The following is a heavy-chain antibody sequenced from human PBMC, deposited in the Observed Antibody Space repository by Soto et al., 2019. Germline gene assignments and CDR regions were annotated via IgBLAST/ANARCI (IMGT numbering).Heavy chain of an antibody. Sequence: ASVKVSCTASGYSFTSYYMHWVRQAPGQGLEWMGIINPSGGSTSYAQKFQGRVTMTRDTSTSTAYMELSSLRSEDTAVYYCASLIAAAGPPHSPRYYYGMDVWGQGTTVTVSS. CDR2: INPSGGST. J-gene: IGHJ6*02. D-gene: IGHD6-13*01. V-gene: IGHV1-46*01. CDR1: GYSFTSYY. CDR3: ASLIAAAGPPHSPRYYYGMDV.